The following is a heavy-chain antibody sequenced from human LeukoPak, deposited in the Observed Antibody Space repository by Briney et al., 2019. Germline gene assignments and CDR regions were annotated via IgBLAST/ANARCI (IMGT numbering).Heavy chain of an antibody. CDR1: GGTFSSYA. CDR2: INPTSGGT. Sequence: GASVKVSCKASGGTFSSYAISWVRQAPGQGLEWMGWINPTSGGTNYAQKFQGRVTMTRDTSISTAYMELSRLTSDDTAVYYCARDKSSGYSYPDAFDVWGQGTMVTVSS. J-gene: IGHJ3*01. CDR3: ARDKSSGYSYPDAFDV. D-gene: IGHD3-22*01. V-gene: IGHV1-2*02.